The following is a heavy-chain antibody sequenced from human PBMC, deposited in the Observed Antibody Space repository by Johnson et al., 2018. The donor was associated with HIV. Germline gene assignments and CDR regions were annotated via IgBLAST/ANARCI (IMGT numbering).Heavy chain of an antibody. D-gene: IGHD4-23*01. V-gene: IGHV3-53*01. Sequence: VQLVESGGGLIQPGGSLRLSCAASGFTVSSNSMNWVRQAPGKGLEWVSVIYSGGSTYYADSVKGRFTISRDNSKNTLYLQMNSLRAEDTAVYYCAKDPPLATVVTTALWGQGTMVTVSS. CDR2: IYSGGST. J-gene: IGHJ3*01. CDR1: GFTVSSNS. CDR3: AKDPPLATVVTTAL.